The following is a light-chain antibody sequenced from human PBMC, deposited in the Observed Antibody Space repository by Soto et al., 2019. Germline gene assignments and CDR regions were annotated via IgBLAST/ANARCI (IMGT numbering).Light chain of an antibody. J-gene: IGLJ3*02. Sequence: QSVLTQSPAAYASLGASVKLTCTLNSGHSSYAIAWHQQQPEKGPRYLMQVNSDGSHSRGDGIPDRFSGSSSGAERYLTISSLQAEDEADYYCQTWGTGIRVFGGGTKLTVL. CDR1: SGHSSYA. V-gene: IGLV4-69*01. CDR2: VNSDGSH. CDR3: QTWGTGIRV.